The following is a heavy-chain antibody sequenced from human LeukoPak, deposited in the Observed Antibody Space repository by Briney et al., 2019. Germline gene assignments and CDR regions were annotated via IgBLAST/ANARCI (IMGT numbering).Heavy chain of an antibody. V-gene: IGHV3-21*01. CDR1: GFTFSSYN. CDR2: ISSSSSYI. D-gene: IGHD2-21*01. Sequence: GGSLRLSCAASGFTFSSYNMNWVRQSPGKGLEWVSSISSSSSYIYYADSVKGRFTISRDNAKNSLYLQMNSLRAEDTAVYYCARVGVVVNAPYFDYWGQGTLVTVSS. CDR3: ARVGVVVNAPYFDY. J-gene: IGHJ4*02.